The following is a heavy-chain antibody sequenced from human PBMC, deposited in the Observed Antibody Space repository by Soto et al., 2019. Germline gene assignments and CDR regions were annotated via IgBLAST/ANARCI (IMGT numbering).Heavy chain of an antibody. CDR2: ISSSSSTI. D-gene: IGHD2-15*01. V-gene: IGHV3-48*02. Sequence: GGSLRLSCEASGVTISSYSINWVRQAPGQGLEWVSYISSSSSTIYYADSVKGRFTISRDNAKNSLYLQMNSLRDEDTAVYYCARDLGYCSGGSCYFPFDYWGQGTLVTVSS. J-gene: IGHJ4*02. CDR3: ARDLGYCSGGSCYFPFDY. CDR1: GVTISSYS.